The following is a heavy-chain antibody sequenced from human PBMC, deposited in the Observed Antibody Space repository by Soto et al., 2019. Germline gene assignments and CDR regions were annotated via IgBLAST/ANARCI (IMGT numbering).Heavy chain of an antibody. V-gene: IGHV1-18*01. CDR1: GYTFTSYG. CDR2: ISAYNGNT. Sequence: QVQLVQSGAEVKKPGASVKVSCKASGYTFTSYGISWVRQAPGQGLEWMGWISAYNGNTNYAQKLQGRGTMTTDTSTSTAYMELRSLRSDDTAVYYCARTPARDIVLVPAALYYYYGMDVWGQGTTVTVSS. J-gene: IGHJ6*02. CDR3: ARTPARDIVLVPAALYYYYGMDV. D-gene: IGHD2-2*01.